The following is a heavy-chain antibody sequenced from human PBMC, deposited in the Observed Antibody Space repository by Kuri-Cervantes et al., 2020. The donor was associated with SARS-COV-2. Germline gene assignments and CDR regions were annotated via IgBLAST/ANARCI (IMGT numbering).Heavy chain of an antibody. J-gene: IGHJ6*02. D-gene: IGHD3-3*01. CDR3: TPGVVTMYSYHGMDV. CDR2: VSYDGSNK. Sequence: GESLKISCAASGFTFSSYAMHWVRQVPGKGLEWVAVVSYDGSNKYYADAVMGRFTISRDNSKNTLYLQMNSLKTGDTAVYYCTPGVVTMYSYHGMDVWGQGTTVTVSS. CDR1: GFTFSSYA. V-gene: IGHV3-30*07.